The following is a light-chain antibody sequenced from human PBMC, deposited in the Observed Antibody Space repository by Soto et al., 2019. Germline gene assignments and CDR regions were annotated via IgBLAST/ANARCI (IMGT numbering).Light chain of an antibody. Sequence: QSVLTQPPSVSAAPGQKVTISCSGSSSNIENNYVSWYQQLPGTAPKLLIYDSDKRSSEIPDRCSGSKSGTSAALGITGLQTGDEADYYCGAWDSSLNVVLFGGGTKLTVL. V-gene: IGLV1-51*01. J-gene: IGLJ2*01. CDR3: GAWDSSLNVVL. CDR1: SSNIENNY. CDR2: DSD.